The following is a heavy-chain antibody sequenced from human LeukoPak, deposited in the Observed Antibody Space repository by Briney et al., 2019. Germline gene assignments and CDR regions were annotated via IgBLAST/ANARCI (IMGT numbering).Heavy chain of an antibody. V-gene: IGHV1-69*01. CDR1: GGTFSSYA. Sequence: GASVKVSCKASGGTFSSYAISWVRQAPGQGLEWMGGIIPIFGTANYAQKFQGRVTITADESTSTAYMELSSLRSEDTAVYYCARVGYYYDSSGYYPTRPWGQGTLVTVSS. CDR2: IIPIFGTA. D-gene: IGHD3-22*01. CDR3: ARVGYYYDSSGYYPTRP. J-gene: IGHJ5*02.